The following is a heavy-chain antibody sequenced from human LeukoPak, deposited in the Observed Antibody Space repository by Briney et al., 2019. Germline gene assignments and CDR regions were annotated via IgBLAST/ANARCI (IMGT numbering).Heavy chain of an antibody. CDR2: ISSSSSTI. D-gene: IGHD4-17*01. V-gene: IGHV3-48*02. J-gene: IGHJ3*01. CDR1: GFTFSSYS. Sequence: GGSLRLSCAASGFTFSSYSMNWVRQAPGKGLEWVSHISSSSSTIYYADSVKGRFTISRDNAKNSLYLQMNSLRDEDTAVYYCARDRGYGDYVGAFDVWGQGTMVTVSS. CDR3: ARDRGYGDYVGAFDV.